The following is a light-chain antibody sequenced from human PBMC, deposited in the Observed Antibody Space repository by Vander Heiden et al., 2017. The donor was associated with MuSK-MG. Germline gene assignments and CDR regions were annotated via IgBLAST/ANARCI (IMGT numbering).Light chain of an antibody. CDR1: QGISYD. CDR2: GTS. Sequence: AIPMTQSPSSLSASVGERVTITCRASQGISYDLAWYQQKPGKAPKLLIYGTSNLRGGVPSRFSGSGSGADFSLTISSLQPEDFATYYCQHGYNFPRTFGQGTKVEIK. J-gene: IGKJ1*01. CDR3: QHGYNFPRT. V-gene: IGKV1-6*01.